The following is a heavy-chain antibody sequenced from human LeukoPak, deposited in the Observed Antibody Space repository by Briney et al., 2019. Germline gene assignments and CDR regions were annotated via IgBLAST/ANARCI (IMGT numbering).Heavy chain of an antibody. J-gene: IGHJ4*02. V-gene: IGHV3-30*02. CDR2: IRYDGSNK. CDR3: AKAGGYDAGNYFDY. D-gene: IGHD5-12*01. CDR1: GFTFSSYG. Sequence: PGGSLRLSCAASGFTFSSYGMHWVRQAPGKGLGWVAFIRYDGSNKYYADSVKGRFTISRDNSKNTLYLQMNSLRAEDTAVYYCAKAGGYDAGNYFDYWGQGTLVTVSS.